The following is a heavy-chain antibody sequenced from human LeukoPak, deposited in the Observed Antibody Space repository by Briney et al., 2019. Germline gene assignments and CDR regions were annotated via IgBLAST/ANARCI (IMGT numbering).Heavy chain of an antibody. V-gene: IGHV1-69*01. Sequence: SVRVSCEASGGTFRTYGVSWVRQAPGQGLDWMGGIIPIFGGTSYAQKFQDRVTITADESTTVAYMDLSSLRFEDTAVYYCARVITIGQPPYYYYMDVWGKGTTVTVSS. J-gene: IGHJ6*03. CDR1: GGTFRTYG. CDR2: IIPIFGGT. CDR3: ARVITIGQPPYYYYMDV. D-gene: IGHD3-10*01.